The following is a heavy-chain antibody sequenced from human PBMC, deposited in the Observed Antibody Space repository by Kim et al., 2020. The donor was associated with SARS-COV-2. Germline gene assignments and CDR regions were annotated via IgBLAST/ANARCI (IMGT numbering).Heavy chain of an antibody. J-gene: IGHJ6*03. CDR1: GFTSGDYS. CDR2: ISWNGSSI. D-gene: IGHD3-16*01. CDR3: AKVIKFAGVWVSYMYV. Sequence: GGSLRLSCAASGFTSGDYSMPWVRQAPGKGLEWWSGISWNGSSIGYADSVRGRFTISRDNAKNSLYLQMNSLRAEDTALYYCAKVIKFAGVWVSYMYVWG. V-gene: IGHV3-9*02.